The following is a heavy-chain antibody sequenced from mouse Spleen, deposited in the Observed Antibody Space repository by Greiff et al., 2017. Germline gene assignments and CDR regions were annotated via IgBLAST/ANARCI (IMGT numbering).Heavy chain of an antibody. CDR2: IYPRDGST. D-gene: IGHD2-4*01. J-gene: IGHJ2*01. V-gene: IGHV1-85*01. CDR3: ARPYYDYDEEGYFDY. Sequence: VQLVESGPELVKPGASVKLSCKASGYTFTSYDINWVKQRPGQGLEWIGWIYPRDGSTKYNEKFKGKATLTVDTSSSTAYMELHSLTSEDSAVYFCARPYYDYDEEGYFDYWGQGTTLTVSS. CDR1: GYTFTSYD.